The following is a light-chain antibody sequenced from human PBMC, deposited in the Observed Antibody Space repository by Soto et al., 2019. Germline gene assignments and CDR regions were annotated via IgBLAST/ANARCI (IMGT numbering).Light chain of an antibody. CDR2: AAS. CDR1: QSMSSD. J-gene: IGKJ1*01. Sequence: IQMTQYPSSLSASVGDRVTIPCRAGQSMSSDLNWCHEEPGHAPKLLIYAASSSQSGVPARFSGSGSGTDFTLTISRLQPEDFATYYCQQSYSTPPWTFGQGTKVDI. CDR3: QQSYSTPPWT. V-gene: IGKV1-39*01.